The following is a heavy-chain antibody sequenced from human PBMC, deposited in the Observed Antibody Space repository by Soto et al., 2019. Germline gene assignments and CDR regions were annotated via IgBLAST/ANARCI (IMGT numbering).Heavy chain of an antibody. J-gene: IGHJ4*02. CDR3: ASIGYCSGGSCRRPGFVFDY. CDR1: GYTFTSYA. V-gene: IGHV1-3*01. D-gene: IGHD2-15*01. Sequence: QVPLVQSGAEVKKPGASVKVSCKASGYTFTSYAMHWVRQAPGQRLEWMGWINAGNGNTKYSQKFQGRVTITRDTSASTAYMELSSLRSEDTAVYYCASIGYCSGGSCRRPGFVFDYWGQGTLVTVSS. CDR2: INAGNGNT.